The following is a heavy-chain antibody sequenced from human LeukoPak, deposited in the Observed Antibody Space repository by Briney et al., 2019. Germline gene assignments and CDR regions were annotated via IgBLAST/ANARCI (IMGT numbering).Heavy chain of an antibody. CDR1: GYLFTSYW. J-gene: IGHJ4*02. CDR3: ARHYDILTGPNH. D-gene: IGHD3-9*01. CDR2: IYPGDSDT. Sequence: GGSLQISWKGSGYLFTSYWIGWVRPLPGKGLGWMGIIYPGDSDTRYSPSFQGQVTISADKSISTAYLQWSSLKASDTAMYYCARHYDILTGPNHRGQGTLVTVSS. V-gene: IGHV5-51*01.